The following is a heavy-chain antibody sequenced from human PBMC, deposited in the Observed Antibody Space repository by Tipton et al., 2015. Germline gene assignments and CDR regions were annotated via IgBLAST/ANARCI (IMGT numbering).Heavy chain of an antibody. CDR3: ARGTAVRGVIARDYNSDGMDV. CDR1: GGSVSSGSYY. V-gene: IGHV4-61*01. CDR2: ISYTGGA. J-gene: IGHJ6*02. D-gene: IGHD3-10*01. Sequence: TLSLTCTVSGGSVSSGSYYWSWIRQPPGKGLEWIGYISYTGGAHYNPALKSRVTISVDTSKNQFSLTLNSVAAADTAVYYCARGTAVRGVIARDYNSDGMDVWGQGTTVTVSS.